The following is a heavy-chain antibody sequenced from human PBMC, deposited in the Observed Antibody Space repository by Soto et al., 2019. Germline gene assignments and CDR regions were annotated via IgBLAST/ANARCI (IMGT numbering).Heavy chain of an antibody. CDR3: ARVEVYAYYYYGMDV. CDR2: ISSSSSTI. V-gene: IGHV3-48*02. Sequence: GGSLRLSCAASGFTFSIYSMNWVRHAPGKGLEWVSYISSSSSTIYYADSVKGRFTISRDSAKNSLYLQMNSLRDEDTAVYYCARVEVYAYYYYGMDVWGQGTTVTVSS. J-gene: IGHJ6*02. CDR1: GFTFSIYS. D-gene: IGHD2-8*01.